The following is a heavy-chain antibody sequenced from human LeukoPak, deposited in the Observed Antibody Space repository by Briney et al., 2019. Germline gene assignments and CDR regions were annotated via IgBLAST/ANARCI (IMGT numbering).Heavy chain of an antibody. D-gene: IGHD1-1*01. Sequence: SSETLSLTCTVSGGSISSYYWSWIRQPAGKGLEWIGRIYTSGSTNYNPSLKSRVTISVDTSKNQFSLKLSSVTAADTAVYYCARGGRGVNWNYFDYWGQGTLVTVSS. CDR3: ARGGRGVNWNYFDY. CDR2: IYTSGST. V-gene: IGHV4-4*07. J-gene: IGHJ4*02. CDR1: GGSISSYY.